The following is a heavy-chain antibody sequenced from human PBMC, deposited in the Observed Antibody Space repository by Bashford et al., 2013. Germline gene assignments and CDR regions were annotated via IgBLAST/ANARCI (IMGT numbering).Heavy chain of an antibody. D-gene: IGHD3-22*01. CDR2: MSYRGDT. CDR3: AGCPYNYENSDSNDAFDV. CDR1: GGSISDYY. V-gene: IGHV4-59*01. Sequence: SETLSLTCSVSGGSISDYYWGWIRQSPGKGLEWLGYMSYRGDTNYNPSLKSRVTMSLDTSKKQFSLTLKSVSAADTALYYCAGCPYNYENSDSNDAFDVWGQGTMVTVSS. J-gene: IGHJ3*01.